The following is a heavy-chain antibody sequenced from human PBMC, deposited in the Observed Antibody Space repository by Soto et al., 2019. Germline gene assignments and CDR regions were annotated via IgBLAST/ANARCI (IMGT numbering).Heavy chain of an antibody. D-gene: IGHD2-8*01. J-gene: IGHJ4*02. CDR3: AKDEGMVTDGAFDY. CDR1: GFIFSSYG. CDR2: ISYDGSDK. V-gene: IGHV3-30*18. Sequence: QVQLVESGGGMVQPGRSLRLSCAASGFIFSSYGMHWVRQAPGKGLEWVAVISYDGSDKYYADSVKGRFTVSRDNAKNTLNLQMNSLRVEDTAVYYCAKDEGMVTDGAFDYWGQGTLVTVST.